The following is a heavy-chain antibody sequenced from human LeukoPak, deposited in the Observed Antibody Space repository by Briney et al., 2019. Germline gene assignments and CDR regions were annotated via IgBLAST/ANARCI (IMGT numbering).Heavy chain of an antibody. CDR1: GFTFSSYA. CDR3: ARQLRIAAAPYYFDY. CDR2: ISYDGSNK. J-gene: IGHJ4*02. Sequence: GGSLRLSCAASGFTFSSYAMHWVRQAPGKGLEWVAVISYDGSNKYYADSVKGRFTISRDNSKNTLYLQMNSLRAEDTAVYYCARQLRIAAAPYYFDYWGQGILVTVSS. D-gene: IGHD6-13*01. V-gene: IGHV3-30*04.